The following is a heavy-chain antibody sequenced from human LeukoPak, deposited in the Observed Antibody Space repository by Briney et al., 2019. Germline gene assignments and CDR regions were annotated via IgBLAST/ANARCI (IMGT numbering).Heavy chain of an antibody. J-gene: IGHJ5*02. CDR3: ARLDHQRWLYNWFDP. D-gene: IGHD5-24*01. V-gene: IGHV4-38-2*02. Sequence: SETLSLTCTVSGYSISSGYYWGWIRQPPGKGLEWIGSIYHSGSTYYNPSLKSRVTISVDTSKNQFSLKLSSVTAADTAVYYCARLDHQRWLYNWFDPWGQGTLVTVSS. CDR1: GYSISSGYY. CDR2: IYHSGST.